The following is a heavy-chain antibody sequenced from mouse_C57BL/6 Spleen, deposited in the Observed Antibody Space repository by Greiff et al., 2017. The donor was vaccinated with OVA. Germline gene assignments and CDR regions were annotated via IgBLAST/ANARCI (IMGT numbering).Heavy chain of an antibody. V-gene: IGHV1-19*01. CDR3: ARWSSNRHFDY. J-gene: IGHJ2*01. CDR2: INPYNGGT. CDR1: GYTFTDYY. D-gene: IGHD6-1*01. Sequence: VQLQQSGPVLVKPGASVKMSCKASGYTFTDYYMNWVKQSHGKSLEWIGVINPYNGGTSYNQKFKGKATLTVDKSSSTAYMELNSLTSEDSAVYYCARWSSNRHFDYWGQGTTLTVSS.